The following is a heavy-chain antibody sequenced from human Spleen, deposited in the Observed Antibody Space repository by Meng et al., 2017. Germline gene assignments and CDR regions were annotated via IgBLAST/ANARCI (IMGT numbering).Heavy chain of an antibody. D-gene: IGHD3-22*01. V-gene: IGHV3-9*01. CDR1: GFTFDDYA. CDR2: ISWNSGSI. J-gene: IGHJ4*02. CDR3: ARVNYYDSSGYYYFDY. Sequence: SLKISCAASGFTFDDYAMHWVRQAPGKGLEWVSGISWNSGSIGYADSVKGRFTISRDNAKNSLYLQMNSLRAGDAAVYYCARVNYYDSSGYYYFDYWGQGTLVTVSS.